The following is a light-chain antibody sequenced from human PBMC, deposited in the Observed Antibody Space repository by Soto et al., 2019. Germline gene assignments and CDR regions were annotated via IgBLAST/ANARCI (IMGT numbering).Light chain of an antibody. V-gene: IGKV1-5*01. J-gene: IGKJ1*01. CDR2: TAS. Sequence: DIHVTLSPSTLSASVRDTVTITFRASQTSSRWLAWYQQKPGKAPRLLIYTASTLESGVPSRFSASGSGTEFTLTISSLHPDDFATYYCQEYNNYWTFGQGTKVDI. CDR3: QEYNNYWT. CDR1: QTSSRW.